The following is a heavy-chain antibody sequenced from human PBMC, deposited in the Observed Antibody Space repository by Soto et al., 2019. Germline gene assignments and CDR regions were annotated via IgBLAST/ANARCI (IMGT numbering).Heavy chain of an antibody. J-gene: IGHJ4*02. CDR2: ISSDSVYM. V-gene: IGHV3-21*01. CDR3: ASHYDFDVFVPEY. D-gene: IGHD3-22*01. Sequence: GGSLRLSCAASGSTFNTYAMNWVRQAPGKGLEWVSSISSDSVYMYYADSVKGRFSISRDNAKNSLYLQMNDLRAEDTAVYYCASHYDFDVFVPEYWGQGTLVTVSS. CDR1: GSTFNTYA.